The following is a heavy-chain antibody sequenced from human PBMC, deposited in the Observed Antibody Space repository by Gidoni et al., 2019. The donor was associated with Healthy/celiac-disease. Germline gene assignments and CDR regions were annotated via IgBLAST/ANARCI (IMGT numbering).Heavy chain of an antibody. CDR2: ISGSGGST. V-gene: IGHV3-23*01. CDR1: GFTFSSYA. CDR3: AKDDNYYDSSGYYYGV. Sequence: EVQLLESGGGLVQPGGSLILSCAASGFTFSSYAMSWVRQAPGKGLELVSAISGSGGSTYYADSVKGRFTISRDNSNNTLYLQMNSLRAEDTAVYYCAKDDNYYDSSGYYYGVWGQGTLVTVSS. D-gene: IGHD3-22*01. J-gene: IGHJ4*02.